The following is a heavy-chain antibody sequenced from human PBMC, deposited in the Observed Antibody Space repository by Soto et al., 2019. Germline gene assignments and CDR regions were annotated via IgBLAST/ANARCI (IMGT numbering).Heavy chain of an antibody. J-gene: IGHJ4*02. CDR2: ISGSGGST. CDR3: AKGTSCQDY. V-gene: IGHV3-23*01. Sequence: GGSLRLSCAASGFTFSSYAMSWVRQTPGKGLEWVSAISGSGGSTYYADSVKGRFTIARDNSKNPLYLQMNSLRAEDTAVYYCAKGTSCQDYWGQGTLVTVSS. CDR1: GFTFSSYA. D-gene: IGHD2-2*01.